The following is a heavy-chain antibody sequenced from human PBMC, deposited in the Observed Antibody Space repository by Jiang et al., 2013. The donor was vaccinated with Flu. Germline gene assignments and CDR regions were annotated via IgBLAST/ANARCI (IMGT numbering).Heavy chain of an antibody. Sequence: NPTQTLTLTCTFSGFSLSATGVGVGWIRQPPGKALERLAVIYWDDDRRYSPSLKSRLAITKDTSRNQVVLIMTNMDPVDTATYYCAHVVITYGGVIGGDAFDIWGQGTVVTVSS. CDR2: IYWDDDR. D-gene: IGHD3-16*02. J-gene: IGHJ3*02. CDR3: AHVVITYGGVIGGDAFDI. CDR1: GFSLSATGVG. V-gene: IGHV2-5*02.